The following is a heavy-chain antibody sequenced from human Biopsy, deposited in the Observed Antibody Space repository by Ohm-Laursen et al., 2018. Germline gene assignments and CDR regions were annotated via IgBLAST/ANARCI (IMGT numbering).Heavy chain of an antibody. CDR1: GYTLAGFG. J-gene: IGHJ4*02. V-gene: IGHV1-18*01. Sequence: GASVKVSCKASGYTLAGFGVGWVRQAPGQGLEWMGWISANSGNTNYAQKFQGRVTMTADTSTSTAYTELRSLTSDDTAIYYCARGMAVAVTLYYFDYWGQGSLLTVSS. CDR2: ISANSGNT. D-gene: IGHD6-19*01. CDR3: ARGMAVAVTLYYFDY.